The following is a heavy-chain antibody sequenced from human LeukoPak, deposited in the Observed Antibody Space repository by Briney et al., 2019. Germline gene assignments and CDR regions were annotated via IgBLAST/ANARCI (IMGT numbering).Heavy chain of an antibody. Sequence: GGSLRLSCAASGFTFSRYSLNWVRQAPGKGLEWVANIKQDGTEKYYVDSVKGRFTISRDNAKNSLYLQMNSLRAEDTAVYYCARGGGNWGQGTLVTVSS. CDR1: GFTFSRYS. V-gene: IGHV3-7*01. CDR3: ARGGGN. J-gene: IGHJ4*02. D-gene: IGHD3-16*01. CDR2: IKQDGTEK.